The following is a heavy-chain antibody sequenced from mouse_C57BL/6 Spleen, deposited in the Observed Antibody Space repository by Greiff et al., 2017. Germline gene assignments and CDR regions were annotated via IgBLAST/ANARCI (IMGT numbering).Heavy chain of an antibody. V-gene: IGHV2-2*01. Sequence: VKLMESGPGLVQPSQSLSITCTVSGFSLTSYGVHWVRQSPGKGLEWLGVIWSGGSTDYNAAFISRLSISKDNSKSQVFFKMNSLQADDTAIYYCARIYYDYDAAWFAYWGQGTLVTVSA. D-gene: IGHD2-4*01. CDR1: GFSLTSYG. CDR3: ARIYYDYDAAWFAY. J-gene: IGHJ3*01. CDR2: IWSGGST.